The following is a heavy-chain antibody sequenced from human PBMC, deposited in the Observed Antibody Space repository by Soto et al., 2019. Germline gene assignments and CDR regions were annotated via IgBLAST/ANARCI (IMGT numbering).Heavy chain of an antibody. CDR1: GFDFGDYY. J-gene: IGHJ4*02. D-gene: IGHD6-13*01. CDR2: IDSGDGTT. V-gene: IGHV3-11*01. Sequence: XVCLRLSCTGSGFDFGDYYMSWIRQAPGKGLEWVSYIDSGDGTTYYTDSVKGRFTISRDNAKKTVYLQMSSLRVEDTALYYCVRTYYSSSWFPFDRWGQGTLVTVSS. CDR3: VRTYYSSSWFPFDR.